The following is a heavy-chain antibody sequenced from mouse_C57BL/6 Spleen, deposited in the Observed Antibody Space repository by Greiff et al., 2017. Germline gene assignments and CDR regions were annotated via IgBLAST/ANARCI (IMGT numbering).Heavy chain of an antibody. CDR2: IDPNSGGT. Sequence: QVQLQQPGAELVKPGASVKLSCKASGYTFTIYWMHWVKQRPGRGLEWIGRIDPNSGGTKYNEKFKSKATLTVDKPSSTAYMQLSSLTSEDSAVYYCARYYYDSSYSGYFDYWGQGTLSQSPQ. D-gene: IGHD1-1*01. J-gene: IGHJ2*01. CDR3: ARYYYDSSYSGYFDY. CDR1: GYTFTIYW. V-gene: IGHV1-72*01.